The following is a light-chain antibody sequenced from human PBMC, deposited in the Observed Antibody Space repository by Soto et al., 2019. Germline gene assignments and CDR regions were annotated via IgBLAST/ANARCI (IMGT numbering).Light chain of an antibody. CDR3: QQHNSFSIT. J-gene: IGKJ5*01. CDR2: GAS. CDR1: QTVRSSS. V-gene: IGKV3-20*01. Sequence: DIVLTQSPGTLSLSPGEMATLSCRASQTVRSSSLAWYQQNPGQAPRLLIYGASTRATGIPARFSGSGSGTEFTLTINSLQADDVATYYCQQHNSFSITFGQGTRLEIK.